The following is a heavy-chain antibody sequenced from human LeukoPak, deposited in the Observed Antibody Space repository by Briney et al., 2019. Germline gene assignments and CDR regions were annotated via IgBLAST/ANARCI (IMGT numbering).Heavy chain of an antibody. D-gene: IGHD3-22*01. CDR2: ISGSGGST. V-gene: IGHV3-23*01. CDR1: GFTFSSYA. J-gene: IGHJ4*02. CDR3: AKDHGGLYDSSGDYGY. Sequence: PGGSLRLSCAASGFTFSSYAMSWVRQAPGKGLEWVSAISGSGGSTYYADSVKGRFTISRDNSKNTLYLQMNSLRAEDTAVYYCAKDHGGLYDSSGDYGYWGQGTLVTVSS.